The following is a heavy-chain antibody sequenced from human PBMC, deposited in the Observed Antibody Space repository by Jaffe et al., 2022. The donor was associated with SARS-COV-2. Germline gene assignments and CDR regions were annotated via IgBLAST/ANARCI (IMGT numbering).Heavy chain of an antibody. CDR3: ARDIAVAGTVSWWFDP. J-gene: IGHJ5*02. D-gene: IGHD6-19*01. Sequence: QVQLQESGPGLVKPSETLSLTCTVSGGSISSYYWSWIRQPPGKGLEWIGYIYYSGSTNYNPSLKSRVTISVDTSKNQFSLKLSSVTAADTAVYYCARDIAVAGTVSWWFDPWGQGTLVTVSS. CDR1: GGSISSYY. V-gene: IGHV4-59*01. CDR2: IYYSGST.